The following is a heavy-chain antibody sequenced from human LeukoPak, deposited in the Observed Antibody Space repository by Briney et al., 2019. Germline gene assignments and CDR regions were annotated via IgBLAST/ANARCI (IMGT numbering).Heavy chain of an antibody. CDR2: ISSISRYI. CDR1: GFTFSSYS. Sequence: PGGSLRLSCAASGFTFSSYSMNWVRQAPGKGLEWVSSISSISRYIYYADSVKGRFTISRDNAKNSLYLQMNSLRAEDTAVYYCASLGSRHCTSTTRYDYWGQGTLVTVSS. D-gene: IGHD2-2*01. J-gene: IGHJ4*02. V-gene: IGHV3-21*01. CDR3: ASLGSRHCTSTTRYDY.